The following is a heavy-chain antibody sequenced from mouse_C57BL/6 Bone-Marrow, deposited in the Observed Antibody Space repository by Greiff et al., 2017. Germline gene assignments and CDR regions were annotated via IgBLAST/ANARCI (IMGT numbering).Heavy chain of an antibody. CDR1: GFNIKDDY. J-gene: IGHJ2*01. CDR3: TTSGLYFDY. D-gene: IGHD3-1*01. V-gene: IGHV14-4*01. CDR2: IDPENGDT. Sequence: VQLQQSGAELVRPGASVKLSCTASGFNIKDDYMHWVKQRPEQGLEWIGWIDPENGDTEYASKVQGKATITSDTSSNTAYLQLSSLTSEDTAVYYCTTSGLYFDYWGQGTTLTVSS.